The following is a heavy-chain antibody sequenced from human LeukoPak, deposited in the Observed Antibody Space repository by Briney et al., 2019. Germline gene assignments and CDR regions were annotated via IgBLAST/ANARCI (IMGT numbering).Heavy chain of an antibody. J-gene: IGHJ4*02. V-gene: IGHV3-30*04. CDR3: GRASLPGGAHCRGGNCYELDF. Sequence: PGGCLRLSRLAAASPVENFGMDSGRQAAGKGLGWVAVISLDASRSGSADTVQGRLNISRHNSKHTLYLQMNRLRDEDTAVYFCGRASLPGGAHCRGGNCYELDFWGRGTLVTASS. CDR2: ISLDASRS. CDR1: ASPVENFG. D-gene: IGHD2-15*01.